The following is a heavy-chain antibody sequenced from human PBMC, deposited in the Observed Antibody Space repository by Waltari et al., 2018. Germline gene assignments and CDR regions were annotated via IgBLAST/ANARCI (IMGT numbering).Heavy chain of an antibody. D-gene: IGHD2-2*01. CDR3: ARVAKPADVYYYYMDV. Sequence: QVQLQESGPGLVKPSETLSLTCTVSGYPVRSGYYWGWIRQPPGKGLEWTGSIHYSGSPCYNPPLKSRFTISIDTSKNQFSLRLSSVTAADTAVYYCARVAKPADVYYYYMDVWGKGTTVIISS. CDR1: GYPVRSGYY. CDR2: IHYSGSP. J-gene: IGHJ6*03. V-gene: IGHV4-38-2*02.